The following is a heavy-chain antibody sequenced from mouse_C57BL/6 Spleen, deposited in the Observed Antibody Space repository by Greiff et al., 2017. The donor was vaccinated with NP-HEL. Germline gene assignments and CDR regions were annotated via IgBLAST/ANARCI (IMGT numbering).Heavy chain of an antibody. CDR3: ARLNWDVGAWFAY. V-gene: IGHV1-50*01. Sequence: QQPGQGLEWIGAIDPSDSYTNYNQKFKGKATLTVDTSSSTAYMLLSSLTSEDSAVYYCARLNWDVGAWFAYWGQGTLVTVSA. CDR2: IDPSDSYT. D-gene: IGHD4-1*02. J-gene: IGHJ3*01.